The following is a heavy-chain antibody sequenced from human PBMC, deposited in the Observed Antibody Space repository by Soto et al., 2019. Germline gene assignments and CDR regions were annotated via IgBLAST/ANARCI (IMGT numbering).Heavy chain of an antibody. V-gene: IGHV3-23*01. CDR2: ISGSGGST. D-gene: IGHD3-3*02. J-gene: IGHJ4*02. Sequence: GGSLRLSCAASGFTFSSYAMSWVRQAPGKGLEWVSAISGSGGSTYYADSGKGRFTISSDNSKNTLDRQMNSLRAEDTAVYYCAKPHNPATSRFISTYFDYWGQGTLVTVSS. CDR1: GFTFSSYA. CDR3: AKPHNPATSRFISTYFDY.